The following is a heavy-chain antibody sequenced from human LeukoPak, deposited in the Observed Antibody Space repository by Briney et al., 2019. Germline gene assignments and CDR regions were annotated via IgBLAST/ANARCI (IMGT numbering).Heavy chain of an antibody. CDR3: AKDVGRDYYDSSGPDAFDI. CDR2: LQYDRTNV. V-gene: IGHV3-30*02. D-gene: IGHD3-22*01. Sequence: GGSLRLSCAASRFSFSSYGMHWVRQAPGKGLEWVAYLQYDRTNVQYADSVRGRFTISRDNSKNILYLQMNSLRGEDTAVYYCAKDVGRDYYDSSGPDAFDIWGQGTMVTVSS. J-gene: IGHJ3*02. CDR1: RFSFSSYG.